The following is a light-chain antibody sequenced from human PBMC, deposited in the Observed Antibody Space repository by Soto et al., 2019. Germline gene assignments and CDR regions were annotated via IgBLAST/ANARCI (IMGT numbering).Light chain of an antibody. CDR2: DVS. J-gene: IGLJ1*01. CDR1: SSDVGGYNY. V-gene: IGLV2-14*01. Sequence: QSVLTQPASVSGSPGQSITISRPGNSSDVGGYNYVSWYQQHPGKAPKLMIYDVSNRPSGVSNRFSGSKSGNTASLTISGLQAEDEADYYCSSYTSSSVVFGTGTRSPS. CDR3: SSYTSSSVV.